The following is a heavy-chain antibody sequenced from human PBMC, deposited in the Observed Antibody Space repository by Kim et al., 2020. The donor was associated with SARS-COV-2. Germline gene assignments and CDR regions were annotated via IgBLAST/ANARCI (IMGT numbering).Heavy chain of an antibody. D-gene: IGHD6-13*01. CDR3: ARGGSSTVSYSYFGS. CDR2: LNPSGGST. J-gene: IGHJ4*02. Sequence: ASVKVSCKASGYPFTSYHMHWVRQAPGQGLEWMAILNPSGGSTSYTYRFQGRVTVTSDTSTSTVYMELSSLRSEDTAVYYCARGGSSTVSYSYFGSWGQGTGVSVFS. CDR1: GYPFTSYH. V-gene: IGHV1-46*01.